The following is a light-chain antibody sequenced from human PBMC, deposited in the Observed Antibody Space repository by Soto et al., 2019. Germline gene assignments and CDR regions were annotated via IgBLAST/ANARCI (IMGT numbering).Light chain of an antibody. V-gene: IGKV3D-15*01. CDR2: DAS. CDR1: QSVSSN. CDR3: QQYHTWPIT. J-gene: IGKJ4*01. Sequence: EIVMTQSPATLSVSPGERATLSCRASQSVSSNLAWYQQKPGQAPRLLIFDASNRASGVPDRFTGGGSGTDFTLTIRRVEPEDFAIYYCQQYHTWPITFGGGTKVDIK.